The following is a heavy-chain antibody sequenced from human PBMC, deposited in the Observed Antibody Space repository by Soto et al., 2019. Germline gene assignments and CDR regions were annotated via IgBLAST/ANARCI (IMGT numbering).Heavy chain of an antibody. CDR3: ARYAYSTKATFDF. J-gene: IGHJ4*02. CDR1: GFTFSVSW. Sequence: EVQLVESGGGLVQPGGSLRLSCAASGFTFSVSWMSWVRQVPGKGLGWVANIKQDGREKYYVDSVKGRFTISRDNAKNFLELQMNSLRAEETAVYYCARYAYSTKATFDFRGQGTLGTVPS. D-gene: IGHD2-15*01. CDR2: IKQDGREK. V-gene: IGHV3-7*02.